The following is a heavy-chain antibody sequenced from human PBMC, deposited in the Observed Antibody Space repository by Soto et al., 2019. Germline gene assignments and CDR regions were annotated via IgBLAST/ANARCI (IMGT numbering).Heavy chain of an antibody. CDR1: GGCISTYD. CDR2: IYYSGST. CDR3: ASDRSSAWDQGYGMDV. D-gene: IGHD6-19*01. V-gene: IGHV4-59*01. J-gene: IGHJ6*02. Sequence: XASLSLTCTVCGGCISTYDWSWIRQPPGKGLEWIGYIYYSGSTSYNPSLKSRVTISVDTSKNQFSLKLRSVTAADTAVYYCASDRSSAWDQGYGMDVWGQGTTVTVSS.